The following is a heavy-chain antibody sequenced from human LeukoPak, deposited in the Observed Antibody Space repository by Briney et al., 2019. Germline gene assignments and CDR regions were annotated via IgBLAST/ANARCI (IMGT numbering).Heavy chain of an antibody. CDR3: AKSSGGGGHDS. CDR2: VYHSGT. Sequence: NPSETLSLTCTVSGYSIGSGHYWAWIRQPPGKGLEWIGCVYHSGTYYKSSLTSRVTISMDTSKNQFFLKLTSVTAADSAFYYCAKSSGGGGHDSWGQGTLVTVSS. D-gene: IGHD6-25*01. V-gene: IGHV4-38-2*02. J-gene: IGHJ5*01. CDR1: GYSIGSGHY.